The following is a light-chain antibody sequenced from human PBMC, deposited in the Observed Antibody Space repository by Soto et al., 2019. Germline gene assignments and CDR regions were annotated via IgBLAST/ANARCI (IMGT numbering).Light chain of an antibody. CDR1: QGVSGNY. Sequence: EIVKSQSPGTLCLSLGGTATPSSRSSQGVSGNYLAWYQQKPGQAARFLIYVASSRTSGIPDTFSGSGSGTDVTLNISGLERDDFAVYYCHQNGSLPAGTFGEGTPVDIK. CDR3: HQNGSLPAGT. V-gene: IGKV3-20*01. J-gene: IGKJ1*01. CDR2: VAS.